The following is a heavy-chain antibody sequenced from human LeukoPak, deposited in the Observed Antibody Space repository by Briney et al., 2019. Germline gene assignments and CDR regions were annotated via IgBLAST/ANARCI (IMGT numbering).Heavy chain of an antibody. CDR2: IYHSGST. V-gene: IGHV4-38-2*02. J-gene: IGHJ3*02. CDR1: GYSISSGYY. CDR3: ARDLGNDFWSGYPGDAFDI. D-gene: IGHD3-3*01. Sequence: SETLPLTCTVSGYSISSGYYWGWIRQPPGKGLEWIGSIYHSGSTYYNPSLKSRVTISVDTSKNQFSLKLSSVTAADTAVYYCARDLGNDFWSGYPGDAFDIWGQGTMVTVSS.